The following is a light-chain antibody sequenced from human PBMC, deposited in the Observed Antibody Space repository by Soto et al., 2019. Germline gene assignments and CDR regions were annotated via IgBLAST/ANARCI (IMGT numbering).Light chain of an antibody. CDR2: DAS. Sequence: EVVLTQSPGTLSLSAGDSATLSCRASQSFADNHLAWYQQKPGQAPRLLIYDASTRAAGIPDRFSGSGSGTDFTLTISILEPEDFGVYFCHHYTRSPIFTFGPGTTVD. CDR1: QSFADNH. CDR3: HHYTRSPIFT. V-gene: IGKV3-20*01. J-gene: IGKJ3*01.